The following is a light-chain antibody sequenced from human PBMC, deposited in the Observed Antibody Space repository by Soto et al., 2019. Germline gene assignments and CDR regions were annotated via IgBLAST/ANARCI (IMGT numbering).Light chain of an antibody. CDR2: GAS. Sequence: EIVLTQSPGSLSLSPGDRATLSCRASQVVCSTYLACYQQKPGQPPRLLIYGASSRAAGIPDRFSGSGAWTDFTLTISRLEPEAVAVYYCQQYGSSPTFGQGTKVEIK. CDR3: QQYGSSPT. J-gene: IGKJ1*01. CDR1: QVVCSTY. V-gene: IGKV3-20*01.